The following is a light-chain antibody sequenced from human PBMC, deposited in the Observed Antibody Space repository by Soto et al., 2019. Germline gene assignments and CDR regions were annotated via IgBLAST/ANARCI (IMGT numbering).Light chain of an antibody. CDR2: DVS. CDR1: SSDVGGYNY. J-gene: IGLJ1*01. Sequence: QSALTQPASVSGSPGQSITISCTGTSSDVGGYNYVSWYQQHPGKAPKLMIYDVSNRPSGVSNRFTGSKSGNTASLTIFGLQAKDEADYYCSSYTSSSTDVFGTGTKVTVL. CDR3: SSYTSSSTDV. V-gene: IGLV2-14*01.